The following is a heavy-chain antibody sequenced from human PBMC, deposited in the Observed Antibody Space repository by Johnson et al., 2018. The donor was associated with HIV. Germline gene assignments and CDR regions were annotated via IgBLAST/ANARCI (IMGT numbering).Heavy chain of an antibody. CDR1: GFTFSSYA. J-gene: IGHJ3*02. Sequence: VQLVESGGGVVQPGRSLRLSCAASGFTFSSYAMHWVRQAPGKGLEWVSVIYSGGSTYYADSVKGRFTISRDNSKNTLYLQMNSLRAEDTAVYYCARDRRITIFGSGRAVQSNDAFDIWGQGTMVTVSS. CDR2: IYSGGST. CDR3: ARDRRITIFGSGRAVQSNDAFDI. V-gene: IGHV3-NL1*01. D-gene: IGHD3-3*01.